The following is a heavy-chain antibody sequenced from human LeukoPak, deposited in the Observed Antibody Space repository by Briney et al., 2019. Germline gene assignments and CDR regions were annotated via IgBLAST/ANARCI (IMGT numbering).Heavy chain of an antibody. CDR1: GFTFSSYW. V-gene: IGHV3-74*01. J-gene: IGHJ4*02. CDR3: AGASESGWSYFDY. CDR2: ITSDGSGI. Sequence: GGSLRLSCAASGFTFSSYWMHWVRQPPGKGLVWVSRITSDGSGIGYADSVKGRFSTSRDNAKNTLYLQMSSLRDEDTAVYYCAGASESGWSYFDYWGQGTLVTFSS. D-gene: IGHD6-19*01.